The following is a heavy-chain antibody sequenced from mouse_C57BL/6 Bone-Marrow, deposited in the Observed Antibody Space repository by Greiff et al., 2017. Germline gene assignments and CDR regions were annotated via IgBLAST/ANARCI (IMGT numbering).Heavy chain of an antibody. CDR1: GFTFSDYY. D-gene: IGHD1-1*01. CDR2: INYDGSST. CDR3: ARDRYYGSSYWYFDV. V-gene: IGHV5-16*01. Sequence: EVHLVESEGGLVQPGSSMKLSCTASGFTFSDYYMAWVRQVPEKGLEWVANINYDGSSTYYLDSLKSRFIISRDNAKNILYLQMSSLKSEDTATYYGARDRYYGSSYWYFDVWGTGTTVTVSS. J-gene: IGHJ1*03.